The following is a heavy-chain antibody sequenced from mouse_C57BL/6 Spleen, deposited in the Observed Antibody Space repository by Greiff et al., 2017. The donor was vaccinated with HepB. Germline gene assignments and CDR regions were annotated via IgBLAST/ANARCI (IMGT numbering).Heavy chain of an antibody. CDR3: TPSTDAWFAY. CDR2: INPNYGTT. Sequence: EVQLQQSGPELVKPGASVKISCKASGYSFTDYNMNWVKQSNGKSLEWIGVINPNYGTTSYNQKFKGKATLTVDQSSNTAYLQLSSLTSEDTAVYYCTPSTDAWFAYWGQGTLVTVSA. J-gene: IGHJ3*01. V-gene: IGHV1-39*01. CDR1: GYSFTDYN. D-gene: IGHD4-1*02.